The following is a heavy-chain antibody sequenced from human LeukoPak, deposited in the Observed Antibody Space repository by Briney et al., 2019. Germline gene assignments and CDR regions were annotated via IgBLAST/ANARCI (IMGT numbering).Heavy chain of an antibody. J-gene: IGHJ4*02. D-gene: IGHD3-22*01. CDR3: ARDYYDSSGYTLRAN. CDR2: ISTSSTYI. CDR1: GFTFSNYG. V-gene: IGHV3-21*06. Sequence: GALRLSCAASGFTFSNYGMNWVRQAPGKGLEWVSSISTSSTYIFYADSVKGRFTISRDNAKNSLYLQMNSLRAEDTAVYYCARDYYDSSGYTLRANWGQGTLVTVSS.